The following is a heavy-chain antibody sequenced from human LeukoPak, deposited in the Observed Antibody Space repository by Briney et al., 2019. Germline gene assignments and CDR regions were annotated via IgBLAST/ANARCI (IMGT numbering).Heavy chain of an antibody. D-gene: IGHD6-13*01. CDR2: INHSGST. V-gene: IGHV4-34*01. J-gene: IGHJ5*02. CDR3: ARLHKPYSSSWYNWFDP. Sequence: SETLSLTCALYGGSFSGYYWRWIRQPPGKGLEWIGEINHSGSTNYNPSLKSRVTISVDTSKNQFSLKRSSVTAADTAVYYCARLHKPYSSSWYNWFDPWGQGTLVTVSS. CDR1: GGSFSGYY.